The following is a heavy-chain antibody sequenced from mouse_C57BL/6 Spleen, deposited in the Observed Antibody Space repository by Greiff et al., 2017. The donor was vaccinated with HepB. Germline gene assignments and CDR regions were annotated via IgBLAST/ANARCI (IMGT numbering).Heavy chain of an antibody. D-gene: IGHD2-1*01. CDR1: GYTFTSYW. Sequence: QVQLKQPGAELVKPGASVKLSCKASGYTFTSYWMHWVKQRPGRGLEWIGRIDPNSGGTNYNEKFKSKATLTVDKPSSTAYMQLSSLTSEDSAVYYCAREGVYYGNAWYFDVWGTGTTVTVSS. J-gene: IGHJ1*03. CDR3: AREGVYYGNAWYFDV. V-gene: IGHV1-72*01. CDR2: IDPNSGGT.